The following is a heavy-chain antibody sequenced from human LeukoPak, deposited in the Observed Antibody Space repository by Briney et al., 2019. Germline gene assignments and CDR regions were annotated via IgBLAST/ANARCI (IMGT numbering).Heavy chain of an antibody. Sequence: SVKVSCKASGGTFSSYAISWVRQAPGQGLEWMGGIIPIFGTANYAQKFQGRVTITTDESTSTAYMELSSLRSEDTAVYYCARSLGYCSGGSCLYNWFDPWGQGTLVTVSS. CDR3: ARSLGYCSGGSCLYNWFDP. D-gene: IGHD2-15*01. V-gene: IGHV1-69*05. CDR2: IIPIFGTA. CDR1: GGTFSSYA. J-gene: IGHJ5*02.